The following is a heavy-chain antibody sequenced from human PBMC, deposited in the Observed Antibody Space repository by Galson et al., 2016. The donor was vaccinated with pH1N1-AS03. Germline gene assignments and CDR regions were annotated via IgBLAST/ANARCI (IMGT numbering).Heavy chain of an antibody. CDR3: ARRNPNPNFAIWYQHDYGMDV. CDR2: ISNDGRNV. V-gene: IGHV3-74*01. D-gene: IGHD2-2*01. J-gene: IGHJ6*02. Sequence: SLRLSCAASGFTFSMSYIHWVRQAPGKGLEWVSRISNDGRNVRYADFVKRRFAVSRDNAKNTEFLQMNSLRADDTAVYFCARRNPNPNFAIWYQHDYGMDVWGQGTTVTVSS. CDR1: GFTFSMSY.